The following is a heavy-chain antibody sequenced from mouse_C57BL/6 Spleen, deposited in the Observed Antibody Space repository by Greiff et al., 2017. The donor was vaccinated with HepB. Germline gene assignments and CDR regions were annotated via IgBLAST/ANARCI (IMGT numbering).Heavy chain of an antibody. CDR2: INPNNGGT. D-gene: IGHD3-1*01. CDR3: ARGATYRTEFAY. J-gene: IGHJ3*01. V-gene: IGHV1-22*01. Sequence: VQLQQSGPELVKPGASVKMSCKASGYTFTDYNMHWVKQSHGKSLEWIGYINPNNGGTSYNQKFKGKATLTVNKSSSTAYMELRSLTSEDSAVYDCARGATYRTEFAYWGQGTLVTVSA. CDR1: GYTFTDYN.